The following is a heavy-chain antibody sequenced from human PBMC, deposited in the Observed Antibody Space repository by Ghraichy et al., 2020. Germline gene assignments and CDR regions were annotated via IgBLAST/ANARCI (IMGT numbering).Heavy chain of an antibody. CDR1: GLTFRNYY. CDR3: ARARGPNY. CDR2: INAGGSEK. J-gene: IGHJ4*02. V-gene: IGHV3-7*01. Sequence: GGSLRLSCVASGLTFRNYYMTWVRQAPGKGLEWVANINAGGSEKHYVDSVEGRFTISRDNAKNSVYLQMNSLRAEDTAVYYCARARGPNYWGQGSLVTVSS.